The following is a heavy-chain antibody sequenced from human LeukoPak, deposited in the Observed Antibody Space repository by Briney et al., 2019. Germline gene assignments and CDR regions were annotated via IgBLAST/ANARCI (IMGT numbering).Heavy chain of an antibody. J-gene: IGHJ4*02. D-gene: IGHD3-22*01. CDR3: ASVYYYDSSGVFDY. V-gene: IGHV4-31*03. CDR2: IYYSGST. CDR1: GGAISSGGYY. Sequence: SQTLSLTCTLSGGAISSGGYYWSWIRPHPGKGLEWIGYIYYSGSTYYNPSLKSRVTISVDTSKNQFSLKLGSVTAADTAVYYCASVYYYDSSGVFDYWGRGTLVSVSS.